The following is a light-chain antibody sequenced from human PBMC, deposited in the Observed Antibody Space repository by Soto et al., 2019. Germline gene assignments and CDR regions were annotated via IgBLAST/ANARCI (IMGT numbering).Light chain of an antibody. Sequence: DIQMTQSPSSLSASVGDRVTITCRANQGISNYLAWYQQKPGKAPQLLIYGATTLQSGVPSRFSGSRSGTDFTLTVASLQPEDVATYYCQKYNSDPLTFGGGTKVEIK. CDR1: QGISNY. J-gene: IGKJ4*01. V-gene: IGKV1-27*01. CDR2: GAT. CDR3: QKYNSDPLT.